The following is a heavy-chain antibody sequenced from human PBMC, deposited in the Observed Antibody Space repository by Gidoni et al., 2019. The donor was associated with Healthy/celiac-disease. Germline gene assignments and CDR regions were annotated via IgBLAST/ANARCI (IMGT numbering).Heavy chain of an antibody. D-gene: IGHD3-10*01. V-gene: IGHV3-33*01. CDR1: GFTFSSYG. CDR3: ARDSYYGSGSYDAFDI. J-gene: IGHJ3*02. CDR2: IWYDGSNK. Sequence: QVQLVESGGGVVQPGRSLRLSCAASGFTFSSYGMHGVRQAPGKGLEWVAVIWYDGSNKYYADSVKGRFTISRDNSKNTLYLQMNSLRAEDTAVYYCARDSYYGSGSYDAFDIWGQGTMVTVSS.